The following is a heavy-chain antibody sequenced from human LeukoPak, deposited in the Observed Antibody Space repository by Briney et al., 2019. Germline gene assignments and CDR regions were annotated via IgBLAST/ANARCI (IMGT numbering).Heavy chain of an antibody. CDR1: GFTFTSSA. V-gene: IGHV1-58*01. Sequence: SVKVSCKASGFTFTSSAVQWVRQARGQRLEWIGWIVVGSGNTNYAQKFQERVTITRDMSTSTAYMELSSLRSEDTAVYYCAKHRAQSTRLFDYWGQGTLVTVSS. J-gene: IGHJ4*02. D-gene: IGHD5-24*01. CDR2: IVVGSGNT. CDR3: AKHRAQSTRLFDY.